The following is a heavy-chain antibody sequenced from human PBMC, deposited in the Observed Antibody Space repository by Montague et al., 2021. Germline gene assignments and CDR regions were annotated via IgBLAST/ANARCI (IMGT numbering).Heavy chain of an antibody. D-gene: IGHD6-19*01. Sequence: SVKVSCKASGYTFISYGISWVRQAPGQGLEWMGWISAYNGNTNYAQKLQGRVTMTTDTSTSTAYMELRSLRSDDTAVYYCASSFGSGSYYYFDYWGQGTLVAASS. J-gene: IGHJ4*02. CDR3: ASSFGSGSYYYFDY. CDR1: GYTFISYG. CDR2: ISAYNGNT. V-gene: IGHV1-18*01.